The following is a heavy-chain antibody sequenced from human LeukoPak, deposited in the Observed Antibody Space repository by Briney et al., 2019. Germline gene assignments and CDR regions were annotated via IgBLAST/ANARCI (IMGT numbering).Heavy chain of an antibody. Sequence: GSLRLSCAASGFTFSTYWMSWVRQAPGKGLEWIGEINHSGSTNYNPSLKSRVTISVDTSKNQFSLKLSSVTAADTAVYYCARSPQTYDYVWGSYRSTNWFDPWGQGTLVTVSS. D-gene: IGHD3-16*02. J-gene: IGHJ5*02. CDR1: GFTFSTYW. V-gene: IGHV4-34*01. CDR3: ARSPQTYDYVWGSYRSTNWFDP. CDR2: INHSGST.